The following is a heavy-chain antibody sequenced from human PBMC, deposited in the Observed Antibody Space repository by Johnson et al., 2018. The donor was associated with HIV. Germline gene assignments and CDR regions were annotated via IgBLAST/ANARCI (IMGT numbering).Heavy chain of an antibody. Sequence: QVQLVESGGGLVQPGGSLRLSCAASGFTVSSNYMSWVRQAPGKGLEWVAVISYDGSNKYFTDSVRGRFTISRDNSKNTLFLQMNSLRAEDTAVFYCARDRGYLDAFDIWGQGTMVTVSS. CDR2: ISYDGSNK. CDR3: ARDRGYLDAFDI. V-gene: IGHV3-30-3*01. J-gene: IGHJ3*02. D-gene: IGHD1-26*01. CDR1: GFTVSSNY.